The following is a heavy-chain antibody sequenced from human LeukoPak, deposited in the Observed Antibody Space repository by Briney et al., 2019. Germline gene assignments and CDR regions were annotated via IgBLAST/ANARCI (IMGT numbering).Heavy chain of an antibody. D-gene: IGHD3-16*01. J-gene: IGHJ5*02. CDR2: ISGSGGTT. Sequence: GGSLRLSCAASGFTFSSYAMNWVRQAPGKGLEWVSLISGSGGTTYYADSVKGRFTISRDNSKNTLYLQMNSLRAEDTAVYYCAKDRFYDVGGWFDPWGQGTLVTVSS. CDR3: AKDRFYDVGGWFDP. V-gene: IGHV3-23*01. CDR1: GFTFSSYA.